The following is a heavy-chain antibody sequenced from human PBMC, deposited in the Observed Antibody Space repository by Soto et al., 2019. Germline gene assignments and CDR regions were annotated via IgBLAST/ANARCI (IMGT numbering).Heavy chain of an antibody. CDR2: IYYSGST. J-gene: IGHJ6*02. CDR3: ARDSASRPNGVWLRGYYYYGMDV. Sequence: SETLSLTCTVSGGSISSGDYYWSWIRQPPGKGLEWIGYIYYSGSTYYNPSLKSRVTISVDTSKNQFSLKLSSVTAADTAVYYCARDSASRPNGVWLRGYYYYGMDVWGQGTTVTVSS. CDR1: GGSISSGDYY. D-gene: IGHD2-8*01. V-gene: IGHV4-30-4*01.